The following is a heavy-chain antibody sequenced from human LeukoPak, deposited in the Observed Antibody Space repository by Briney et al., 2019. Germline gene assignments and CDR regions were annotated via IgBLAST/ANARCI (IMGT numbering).Heavy chain of an antibody. D-gene: IGHD6-19*01. J-gene: IGHJ4*02. CDR2: FNSDGSST. Sequence: GGSLRLSCAASGFTFSSYWMHWVRQAPGKGLVWVSCFNSDGSSTTYADSVKGRFTIYIDNAKNKLYLQMNSLRAKDTAVYFCASGSTQYSSGWYGLDYWGQGTLVTVPS. CDR1: GFTFSSYW. CDR3: ASGSTQYSSGWYGLDY. V-gene: IGHV3-74*01.